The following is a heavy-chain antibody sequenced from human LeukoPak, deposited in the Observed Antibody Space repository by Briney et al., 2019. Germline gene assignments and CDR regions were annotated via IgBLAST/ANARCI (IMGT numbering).Heavy chain of an antibody. V-gene: IGHV1-18*04. D-gene: IGHD5-18*01. J-gene: IGHJ4*02. CDR2: ISAYNGNT. CDR1: GYTFTSYG. CDR3: ARNKGVDTAMMLDY. Sequence: GASVKVSCKASGYTFTSYGISWVRQAPGQGLEWMGWISAYNGNTNYAQKLQGRVTMTTDTSTSTAYMELRSLRSNDTAVYYCARNKGVDTAMMLDYWGQGTLVTVSS.